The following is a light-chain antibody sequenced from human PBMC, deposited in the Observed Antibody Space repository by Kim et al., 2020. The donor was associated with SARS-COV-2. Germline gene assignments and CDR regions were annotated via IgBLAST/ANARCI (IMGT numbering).Light chain of an antibody. CDR3: QQYGGSPRYS. Sequence: EIALTQSPGTLSLSPGERATLSCRASQSGNSEYFAWYQQKPGQAPRLLIYAVSSRATGIPDRFSGSGSGTDFSLTISRLEPEDFAVYYCQQYGGSPRYSFGQGTKLEI. V-gene: IGKV3-20*01. CDR2: AVS. J-gene: IGKJ2*01. CDR1: QSGNSEY.